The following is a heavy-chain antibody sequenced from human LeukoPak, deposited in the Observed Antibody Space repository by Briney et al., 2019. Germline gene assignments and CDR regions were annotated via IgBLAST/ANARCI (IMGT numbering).Heavy chain of an antibody. CDR3: ATNPYCYDSSGSDY. CDR2: INHSGST. CDR1: GGSFSGYY. J-gene: IGHJ4*02. Sequence: PSETLSLTCAVYGGSFSGYYWSWIRQPPGKGLEWIGEINHSGSTNYNPSLKSRVTISVDTSKNQFSLKLSSVTAADTAVYYCATNPYCYDSSGSDYWGQGTLVTVSS. D-gene: IGHD3-22*01. V-gene: IGHV4-34*01.